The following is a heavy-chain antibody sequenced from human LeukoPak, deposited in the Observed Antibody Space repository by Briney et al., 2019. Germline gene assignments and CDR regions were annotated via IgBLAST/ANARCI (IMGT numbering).Heavy chain of an antibody. V-gene: IGHV3-23*01. CDR2: VSGSASAA. J-gene: IGHJ4*02. CDR3: AKDLDILTGYYIEH. Sequence: GGSLRLSCAASGFTFSSYSMNWVRQAPGRGLEWVSAVSGSASAAYYADSVKGRFTISRDNAKNTVYLQMSSLRAEDTAVYYCAKDLDILTGYYIEHWGQGTLVTVSS. CDR1: GFTFSSYS. D-gene: IGHD3-9*01.